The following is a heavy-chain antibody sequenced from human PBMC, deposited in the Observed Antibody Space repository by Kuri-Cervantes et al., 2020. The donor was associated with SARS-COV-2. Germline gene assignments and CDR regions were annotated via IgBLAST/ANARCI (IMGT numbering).Heavy chain of an antibody. CDR2: IHWGDDK. CDR3: VRIRAATVIADY. J-gene: IGHJ4*02. CDR1: GLSVSTSAMC. D-gene: IGHD4-11*01. Sequence: SGPTLVKPTQTLTRTCTLSGLSVSTSAMCVSWIRQPPGKALERLAHIHWGDDKDYNTSLNTRLSISKDTSKDQVVLTMTNMDPVDTATYYCVRIRAATVIADYWGQGTLVTVSS. V-gene: IGHV2-70*01.